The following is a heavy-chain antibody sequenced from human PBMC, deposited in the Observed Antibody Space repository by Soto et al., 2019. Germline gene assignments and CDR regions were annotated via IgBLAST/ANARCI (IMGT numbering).Heavy chain of an antibody. CDR1: VFTFSSYW. CDR2: IKQDGSEK. D-gene: IGHD6-6*01. V-gene: IGHV3-7*01. J-gene: IGHJ6*01. Sequence: VGSLRLSCAASVFTFSSYWMSCVRHSPGKWLEWVANIKQDGSEKYYVDSVKGRFTISRDNAKNSLYLQMNSLRAEDTAVYYCARSEGQLVRGYYYCYGMQVWGQGTTVTVSS. CDR3: ARSEGQLVRGYYYCYGMQV.